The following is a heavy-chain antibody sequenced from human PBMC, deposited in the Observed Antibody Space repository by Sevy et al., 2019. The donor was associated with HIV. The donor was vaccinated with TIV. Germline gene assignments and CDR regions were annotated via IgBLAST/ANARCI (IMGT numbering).Heavy chain of an antibody. CDR3: AKIVASYDCMDF. Sequence: GGSLRLSCAASGFTFSTYVMNWVRQAPGKGLEWVSGISGSGGSTYYADSVKGRFPISRAKSKKALYRQMNSLRAEDTAVYYCAKIVASYDCMDFWGQGTTVTVSS. J-gene: IGHJ6*02. CDR2: ISGSGGST. D-gene: IGHD5-12*01. CDR1: GFTFSTYV. V-gene: IGHV3-23*01.